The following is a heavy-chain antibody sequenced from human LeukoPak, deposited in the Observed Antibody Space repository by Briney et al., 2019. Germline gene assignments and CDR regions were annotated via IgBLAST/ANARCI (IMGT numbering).Heavy chain of an antibody. Sequence: PGRSLRLSCAASGFTFSSYAMHWVRQAPGKGLEWVAVISYDGSNKYYADSVKGRFTISRDNSKNTLYLQMNSLRAEDTAVYYCARDWGATPLYWSQGTLVTVSS. V-gene: IGHV3-30-3*01. CDR3: ARDWGATPLY. D-gene: IGHD1-26*01. CDR1: GFTFSSYA. CDR2: ISYDGSNK. J-gene: IGHJ4*02.